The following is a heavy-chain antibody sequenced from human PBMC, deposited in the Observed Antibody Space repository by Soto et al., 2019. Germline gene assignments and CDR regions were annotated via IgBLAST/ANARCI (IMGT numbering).Heavy chain of an antibody. V-gene: IGHV3-48*04. Sequence: GGSLRLSCAASGFTFSSYSMNWVRQAPGKGLEWVSYISSSSSTIYYADSVKGRFTISRDNAKNSLYRQMNSLRAEDTAVYYCARITPPKYDFWSGYYMDVWGQGTTVTVSS. D-gene: IGHD3-3*01. J-gene: IGHJ6*02. CDR2: ISSSSSTI. CDR1: GFTFSSYS. CDR3: ARITPPKYDFWSGYYMDV.